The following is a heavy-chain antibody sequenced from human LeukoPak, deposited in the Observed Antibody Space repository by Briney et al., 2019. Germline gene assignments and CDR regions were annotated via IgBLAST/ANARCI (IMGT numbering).Heavy chain of an antibody. CDR1: GGSISSYY. V-gene: IGHV4-4*07. CDR3: AREGYYFYYMDV. J-gene: IGHJ6*03. Sequence: SEILSLTCTVSGGSISSYYWSWIRRPAGKRLGWIGRVYTSGSTNYNPSLKSRVTMSVDTSKNQFSLKVSSVTAADTAVYYCAREGYYFYYMDVWGKGTTVTVSS. CDR2: VYTSGST.